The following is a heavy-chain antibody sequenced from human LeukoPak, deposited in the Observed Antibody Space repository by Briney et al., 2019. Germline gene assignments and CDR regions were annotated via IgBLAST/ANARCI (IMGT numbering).Heavy chain of an antibody. D-gene: IGHD3-22*01. CDR2: IYYSENT. CDR1: GGSISSGDYY. J-gene: IGHJ1*01. CDR3: AKGGYYSDSSGYHFAEYFRP. Sequence: PSETLSLTCTVSGGSISSGDYYWSWIRQPPGKGLEWIGYIYYSENTYYNPSLKSRVTISIHTSENQFSLTLSSVTAADTAVYYCAKGGYYSDSSGYHFAEYFRPWGQGTQVTVSS. V-gene: IGHV4-30-4*01.